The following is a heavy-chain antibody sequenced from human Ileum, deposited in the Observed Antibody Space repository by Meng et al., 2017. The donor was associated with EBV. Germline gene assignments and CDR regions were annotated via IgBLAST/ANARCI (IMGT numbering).Heavy chain of an antibody. V-gene: IGHV4-39*01. CDR1: GGPINSSSYY. CDR3: ARPIAAAGWFDP. CDR2: IYYSGRT. Sequence: LQLQDAGPGRVKPSGTRSLTCTVSGGPINSSSYYWGWIRQPPGKGLEWIGSIYYSGRTYYNPSLKSRVTISVDTSKNQFSLKLSSVTAADTAVYYCARPIAAAGWFDPWGQGTLVTVSS. J-gene: IGHJ5*02. D-gene: IGHD6-13*01.